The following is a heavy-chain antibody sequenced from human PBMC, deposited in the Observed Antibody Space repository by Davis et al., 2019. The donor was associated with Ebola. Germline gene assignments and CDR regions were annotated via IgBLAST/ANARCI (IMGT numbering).Heavy chain of an antibody. D-gene: IGHD3-22*01. V-gene: IGHV3-21*01. Sequence: PGGSLRLSCAASGFTFSSYSMNWVRQATGKGLEWVSSISSSSSYIYYADSVKGRFTISRDNAKNSLYLQMNSLRAEDTAVYYCARDRKLSSGYFRGDAFDIWGQGTMVTVSS. CDR3: ARDRKLSSGYFRGDAFDI. CDR1: GFTFSSYS. J-gene: IGHJ3*02. CDR2: ISSSSSYI.